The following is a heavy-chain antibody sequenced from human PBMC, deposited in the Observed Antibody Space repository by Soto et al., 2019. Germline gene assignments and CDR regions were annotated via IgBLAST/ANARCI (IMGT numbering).Heavy chain of an antibody. J-gene: IGHJ5*02. Sequence: QVQLVESVGGVVQPGRSLRLSCAASGFTFSSYGMHLVLKAPGKGLEWVAVIWYDGSNKYYADSVKGRFTISRDNSKNTLYMQMNSMRAEDTAVYYCAREVGLGWFDPWGQGTMVTVSS. CDR2: IWYDGSNK. CDR3: AREVGLGWFDP. CDR1: GFTFSSYG. V-gene: IGHV3-33*01. D-gene: IGHD3-10*01.